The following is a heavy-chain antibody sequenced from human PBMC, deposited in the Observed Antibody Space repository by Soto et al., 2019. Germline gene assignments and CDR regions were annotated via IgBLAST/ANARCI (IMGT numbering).Heavy chain of an antibody. Sequence: GASVKVSCKASGGTFSSYAISWVRQAPGQGLEWMGGIIPIFGTADYAQKFQGRVTITADESTSTAYMELSSLRSEDTAVYYCARAGAAPYYYYGMDVWGQGTRVTVSS. V-gene: IGHV1-69*13. CDR2: IIPIFGTA. J-gene: IGHJ6*02. D-gene: IGHD2-15*01. CDR3: ARAGAAPYYYYGMDV. CDR1: GGTFSSYA.